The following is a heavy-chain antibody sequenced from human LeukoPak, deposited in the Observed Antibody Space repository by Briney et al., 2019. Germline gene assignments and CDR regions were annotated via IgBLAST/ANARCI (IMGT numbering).Heavy chain of an antibody. D-gene: IGHD3-9*01. CDR3: AGDYDILTDAFDI. V-gene: IGHV1-2*02. J-gene: IGHJ3*02. CDR1: GYTFTGYY. CDR2: INPNSGGT. Sequence: ASVKVSCKASGYTFTGYYMHWVRQAPGQGLEWMGWINPNSGGTNYAQKFQGRVTMTRDTSISTAYMELSRLRSDDTAVYYCAGDYDILTDAFDIWGQGTMVTVSS.